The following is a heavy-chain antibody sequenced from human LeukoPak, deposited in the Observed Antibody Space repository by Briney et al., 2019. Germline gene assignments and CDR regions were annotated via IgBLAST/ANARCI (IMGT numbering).Heavy chain of an antibody. J-gene: IGHJ4*02. Sequence: SETLSLTCTVSGGSVSSGRYYGSWIRQPPGKGLEWIGYIYYSGRTHYNPSLQSRVALSADTSKNLFSLKLTSFTAADTAVYYCVRSFRGMQWGQGTLVTVSS. V-gene: IGHV4-61*01. D-gene: IGHD3-16*01. CDR2: IYYSGRT. CDR1: GGSVSSGRYY. CDR3: VRSFRGMQ.